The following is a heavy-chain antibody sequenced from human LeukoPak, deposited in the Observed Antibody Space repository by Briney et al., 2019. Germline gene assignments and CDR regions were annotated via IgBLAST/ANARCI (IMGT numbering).Heavy chain of an antibody. CDR2: MNPNSGNT. Sequence: ASVEVSCKASGYTFTSYDINWVRQATGQGLEWMGWMNPNSGNTGYAQKFQGRLTMTRNTSISTAYMGLSSLSSEDTAMYYCARGFRSDSSGRKFDYWDQGALVTVSS. J-gene: IGHJ4*02. D-gene: IGHD3-22*01. CDR1: GYTFTSYD. CDR3: ARGFRSDSSGRKFDY. V-gene: IGHV1-8*01.